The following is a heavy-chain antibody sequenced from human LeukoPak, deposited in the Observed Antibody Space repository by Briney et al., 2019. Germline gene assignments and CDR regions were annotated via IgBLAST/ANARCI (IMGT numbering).Heavy chain of an antibody. CDR2: INHSGST. J-gene: IGHJ4*02. Sequence: SETLSLTCAVYGGSFSGYYWSWIRQHPGKGLEWIGEINHSGSTNYNPSLKSRVTISVDTSKNQFSLKLSSVTAADTAVYYCATHSDWGQGTLVTVSS. D-gene: IGHD3-10*01. V-gene: IGHV4-34*01. CDR1: GGSFSGYY. CDR3: ATHSD.